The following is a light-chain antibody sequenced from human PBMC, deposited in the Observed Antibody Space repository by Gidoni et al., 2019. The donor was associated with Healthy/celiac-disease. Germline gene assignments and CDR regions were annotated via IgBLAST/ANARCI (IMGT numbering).Light chain of an antibody. CDR1: QSVSSY. Sequence: ENVFTPSPATLSLSPGERATLPCRASQSVSSYVAWYQQKPGQAPRLLIYDASNRATGIPARFSGSGSGTDFTLTISSLEPEDFAVYYCQQRSNWHPWXFXQGTKVEIK. CDR3: QQRSNWHPWX. V-gene: IGKV3-11*01. J-gene: IGKJ1*01. CDR2: DAS.